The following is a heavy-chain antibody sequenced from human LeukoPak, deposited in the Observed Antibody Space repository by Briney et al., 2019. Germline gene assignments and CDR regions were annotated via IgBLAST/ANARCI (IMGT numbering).Heavy chain of an antibody. V-gene: IGHV5-51*01. CDR2: IYPGDSET. CDR3: ARRIAAAGAFDY. CDR1: GYSFSSYW. D-gene: IGHD6-13*01. J-gene: IGHJ4*02. Sequence: GEPLKISCKGSGYSFSSYWIGWVRQMPGKGLEWMGIIYPGDSETTYSPSFQGQVTFSADKSISTAYLLWSSLKASDTAMYYCARRIAAAGAFDYWGQGTLVTVSS.